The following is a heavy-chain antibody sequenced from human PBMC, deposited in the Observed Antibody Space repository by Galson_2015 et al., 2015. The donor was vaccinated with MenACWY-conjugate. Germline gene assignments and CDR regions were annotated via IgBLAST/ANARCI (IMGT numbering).Heavy chain of an antibody. Sequence: SLRLSCAASGFPFSTYAMNWVRRAPGKGLESVSQISGNGDSTYYADSVEGRFSISRDNSKNTVYLHMSSVRAEDTAMYYCGKQGLKWELRKSAFDYRGQGTLVIVSS. CDR1: GFPFSTYA. CDR3: GKQGLKWELRKSAFDY. D-gene: IGHD1-26*01. CDR2: ISGNGDST. V-gene: IGHV3-23*01. J-gene: IGHJ4*02.